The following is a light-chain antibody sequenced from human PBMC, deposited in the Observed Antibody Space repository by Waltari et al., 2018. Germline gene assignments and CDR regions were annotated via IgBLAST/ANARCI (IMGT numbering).Light chain of an antibody. V-gene: IGLV1-47*02. CDR3: AAWDDSLSGMV. Sequence: QSVLTQPPSAAGTPGQRVTISCSGISSSIGGTYVYWYQQLPGTAPKLLISTNNQRPSGVPDRFSDSKSGTSASLVISGLRSEDEADYYCAAWDDSLSGMVFGGGTKLTVL. CDR2: TNN. J-gene: IGLJ2*01. CDR1: SSSIGGTY.